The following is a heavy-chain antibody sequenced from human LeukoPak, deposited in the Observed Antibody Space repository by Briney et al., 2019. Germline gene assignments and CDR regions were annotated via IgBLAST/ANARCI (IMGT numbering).Heavy chain of an antibody. J-gene: IGHJ1*01. D-gene: IGHD6-25*01. CDR1: GYTFTDYY. CDR2: INPNSGGT. CDR3: ARRYSSDFKYFQH. V-gene: IGHV1-2*02. Sequence: GASVKVSCKASGYTFTDYYIHWVRQAPGQGLEWMGWINPNSGGTNYAQKFQGRVTMTRDTSITTAYMELSSLRSDDTAVYYCARRYSSDFKYFQHWGQGTLVTVSS.